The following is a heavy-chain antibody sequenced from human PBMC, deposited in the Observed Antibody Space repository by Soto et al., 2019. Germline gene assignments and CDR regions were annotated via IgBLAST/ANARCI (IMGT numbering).Heavy chain of an antibody. J-gene: IGHJ5*02. CDR2: IYYSGST. D-gene: IGHD6-13*01. Sequence: SETLSLTCTVSGGSISSYYWSWIRQPPGKGLEWIGYIYYSGSTNYNPSLKSRVTISVDTSKNQFSLKLSSVTAADTAVYYCAAFIAAAGTGWFDPWGQGTLVTVSS. V-gene: IGHV4-59*01. CDR3: AAFIAAAGTGWFDP. CDR1: GGSISSYY.